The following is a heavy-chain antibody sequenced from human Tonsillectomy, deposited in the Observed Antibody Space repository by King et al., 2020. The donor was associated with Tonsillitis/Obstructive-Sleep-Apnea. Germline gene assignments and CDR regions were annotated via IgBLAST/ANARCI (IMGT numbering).Heavy chain of an antibody. CDR2: ISWDGGST. D-gene: IGHD1-1*01. J-gene: IGHJ6*03. CDR3: ARNGRYYYYYMDV. CDR1: GFTFDDYT. V-gene: IGHV3-43*01. Sequence: VQLVESGGVVVQPGGSLRLSCAASGFTFDDYTMHWVRQAPGKGLEWVSLISWDGGSTYYADPVKGRFTISRDNSKNSLYLQMNSLRTEDTALYYCARNGRYYYYYMDVWGKGTTVTVSS.